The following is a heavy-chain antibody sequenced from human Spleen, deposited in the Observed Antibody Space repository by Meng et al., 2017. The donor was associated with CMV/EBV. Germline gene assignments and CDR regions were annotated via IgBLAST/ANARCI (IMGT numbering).Heavy chain of an antibody. J-gene: IGHJ4*02. CDR2: INPNRGDA. D-gene: IGHD1-26*01. Sequence: KTSGSRFNGFYIHWVRQAPGQGLEWMGHINPNRGDAKYAQKFEGRVSLTRDTSISTVYMELSSLRSDDTAFYYCTRRPLGSTRPFDYWGQGTLVTVSS. CDR3: TRRPLGSTRPFDY. CDR1: GSRFNGFY. V-gene: IGHV1-2*06.